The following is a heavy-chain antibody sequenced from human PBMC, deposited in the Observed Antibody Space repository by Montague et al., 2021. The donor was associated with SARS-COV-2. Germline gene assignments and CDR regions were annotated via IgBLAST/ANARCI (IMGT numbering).Heavy chain of an antibody. CDR3: ARDRPRIVGATDFDY. D-gene: IGHD1-26*01. CDR2: ISSSGSTI. CDR1: GFTFSSYE. J-gene: IGHJ4*02. V-gene: IGHV3-48*03. Sequence: SLKLSCAASGFTFSSYEMNWVRQAPGKGLEWVSYISSSGSTIYYADSAKGRFTISRDSAKNSLYLQMNSLRAEDTAVYYCARDRPRIVGATDFDYWGQGTLVTVSS.